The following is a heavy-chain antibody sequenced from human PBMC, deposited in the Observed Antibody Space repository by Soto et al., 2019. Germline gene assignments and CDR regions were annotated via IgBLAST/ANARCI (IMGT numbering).Heavy chain of an antibody. D-gene: IGHD2-21*01. CDR1: GFTFSHHG. J-gene: IGHJ4*02. V-gene: IGHV3-30*18. CDR2: VSSDGSIT. CDR3: AKESDYYSNSKWSFDS. Sequence: QVQLVESGGGVVQPGRSLRLSCAASGFTFSHHGMHWVRQAPGKGLEWLTVVSSDGSITYDADSVRGRFAISRDNSKNTLYFHMNSLRTEDTAVYYCAKESDYYSNSKWSFDSWGQGILVTVSS.